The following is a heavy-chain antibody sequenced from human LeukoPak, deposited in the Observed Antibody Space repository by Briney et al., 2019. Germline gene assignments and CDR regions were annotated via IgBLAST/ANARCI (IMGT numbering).Heavy chain of an antibody. CDR1: GGSISSYY. J-gene: IGHJ4*02. CDR3: ASTRGDCSSTSCYFDY. Sequence: SETLSLTCTVSGGSISSYYWSWIRQPAGKGLEWIGRIYTSGSTNYNPSLKSRATMSVNTSKNQFSLKLSSVTAADTAVYYCASTRGDCSSTSCYFDYWGQGTLVTVSS. CDR2: IYTSGST. D-gene: IGHD2-2*01. V-gene: IGHV4-4*07.